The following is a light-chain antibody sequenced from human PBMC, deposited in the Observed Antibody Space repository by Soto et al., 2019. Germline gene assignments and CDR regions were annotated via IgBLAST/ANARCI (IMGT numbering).Light chain of an antibody. CDR1: QSLSSIF. CDR2: GAS. Sequence: EIVLTQSPDTLSLSPGERATLSCRASQSLSSIFLAWYQQKPGQAPRLLIYGASSRATGIPDRFSGSGSGTDFTLTISRLEPEDFAVYYCQQYGSSPWTFGQGTKVEIK. J-gene: IGKJ1*01. CDR3: QQYGSSPWT. V-gene: IGKV3-20*01.